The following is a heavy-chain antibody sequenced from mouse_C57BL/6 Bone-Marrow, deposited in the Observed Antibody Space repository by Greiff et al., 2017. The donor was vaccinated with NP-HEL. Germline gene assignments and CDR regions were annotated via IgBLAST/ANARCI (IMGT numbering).Heavy chain of an antibody. CDR1: GYTFTSYW. Sequence: VKLQQPGAELVKPGASVKLSCKASGYTFTSYWMHWVKQRPGRGLEWIGRIDPNSGGTKYNEKFKSKATLTVDKPSSTAYMQRSSLTSEDSAVYYCARPLDYSKPYYYAMDYWGQGTSGTVSS. J-gene: IGHJ4*01. D-gene: IGHD2-5*01. V-gene: IGHV1-72*01. CDR3: ARPLDYSKPYYYAMDY. CDR2: IDPNSGGT.